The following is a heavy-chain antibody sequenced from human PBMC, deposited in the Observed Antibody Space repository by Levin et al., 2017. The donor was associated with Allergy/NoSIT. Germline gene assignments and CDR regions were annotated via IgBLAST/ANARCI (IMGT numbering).Heavy chain of an antibody. Sequence: GESLKISCKGSGYSFTTYWIAWVRQMPGKGLEWMGILYPGDSDTRYSPSFQDQVTISADKSISTAYLQWSSLKAADTAIYYCARGFYGSGSLPLRAFDIWGQGTMVTVSS. V-gene: IGHV5-51*01. CDR3: ARGFYGSGSLPLRAFDI. J-gene: IGHJ3*02. D-gene: IGHD3-10*01. CDR1: GYSFTTYW. CDR2: LYPGDSDT.